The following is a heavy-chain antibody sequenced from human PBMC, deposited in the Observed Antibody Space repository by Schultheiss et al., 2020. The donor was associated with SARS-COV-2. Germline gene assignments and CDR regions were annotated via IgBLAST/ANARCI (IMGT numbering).Heavy chain of an antibody. D-gene: IGHD6-19*01. Sequence: SQTLSLTCTVSGGSISSGSYYWSWLRQPPGKGLEWIGEINHSGSTNYNPSLKSRVTISVDTSKNQFSLKLSSVTAADTAVYYCARAGYSSGWYNYWGQGTLVTVSS. CDR2: INHSGST. V-gene: IGHV4-39*07. J-gene: IGHJ4*02. CDR1: GGSISSGSYY. CDR3: ARAGYSSGWYNY.